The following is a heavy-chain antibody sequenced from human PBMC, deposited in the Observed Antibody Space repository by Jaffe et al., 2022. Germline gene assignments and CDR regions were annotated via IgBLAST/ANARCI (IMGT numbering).Heavy chain of an antibody. CDR3: ARGGYYGSGSYYTLYYFDY. D-gene: IGHD3-10*01. V-gene: IGHV1-2*06. CDR2: INPNSGGT. Sequence: QVQLVQSGAEVKKPGASVKVSCKASGYTFTGYYMHWVRQAPGQGLEWMGRINPNSGGTNYAQKFQGRVTMTRDTSISTAYMELSRLRSDDTAVYYCARGGYYGSGSYYTLYYFDYWGQGTLVTVSS. J-gene: IGHJ4*02. CDR1: GYTFTGYY.